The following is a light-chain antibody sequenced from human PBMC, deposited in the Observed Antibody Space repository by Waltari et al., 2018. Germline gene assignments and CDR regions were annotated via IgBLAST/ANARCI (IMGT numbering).Light chain of an antibody. CDR1: SLRSYY. CDR3: NSRDSSGNHPVV. CDR2: GKN. J-gene: IGLJ2*01. Sequence: SSELTQDPAVSVALGQTVRIICQGVSLRSYYASWYQQKPGQAPVLVIYGKNNRPSGIPDRFSGSSSGNTASLTITGAQAEDEADYYCNSRDSSGNHPVVFGGGTKLTVL. V-gene: IGLV3-19*01.